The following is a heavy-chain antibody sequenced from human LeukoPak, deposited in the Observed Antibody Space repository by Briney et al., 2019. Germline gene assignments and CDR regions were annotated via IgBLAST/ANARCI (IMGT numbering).Heavy chain of an antibody. CDR3: AKFTGTTIYYGMDV. J-gene: IGHJ6*02. D-gene: IGHD1-7*01. CDR2: ITGNGDTR. V-gene: IGHV3-23*01. Sequence: GGSLRLSCAASGFTFSSCAMSWVRQAPGKGLEWVSGITGNGDTRYYAGSVKGRFTISRDNSKNTLYLQMSTLRAEDTAVYYCAKFTGTTIYYGMDVWGRGTTVTVSS. CDR1: GFTFSSCA.